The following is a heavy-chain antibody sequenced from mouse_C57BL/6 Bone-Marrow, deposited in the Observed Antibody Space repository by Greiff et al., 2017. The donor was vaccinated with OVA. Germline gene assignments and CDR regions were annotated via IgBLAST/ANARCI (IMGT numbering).Heavy chain of an antibody. V-gene: IGHV5-9-1*02. CDR2: ISSGGDYI. CDR1: GFTFSSYA. D-gene: IGHD2-1*01. CDR3: TKYGNFYAMDY. Sequence: EVNVVESGEGLVKPGGSLKLSCAASGFTFSSYAMSWVRQTPEKRLEWVAYISSGGDYIYYADTVKGRFTISRDNARNTLYLQMSSLKSEDTAMYYCTKYGNFYAMDYWGQGTSVTVSS. J-gene: IGHJ4*01.